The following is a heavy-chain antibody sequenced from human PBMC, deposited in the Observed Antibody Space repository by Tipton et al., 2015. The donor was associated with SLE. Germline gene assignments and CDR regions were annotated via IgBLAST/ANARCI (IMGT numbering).Heavy chain of an antibody. CDR1: GGSINSYY. CDR2: IYYSGNT. J-gene: IGHJ4*02. CDR3: AKNSGSYYFDD. V-gene: IGHV4-59*01. Sequence: TLSLTCTVSGGSINSYYWSWIRQPPGKGLEWIGYIYYSGNTNYNPSLKSRVTISVDTSKNHFSLKLTSVTAADTAVYYCAKNSGSYYFDDWGQGTLVTVSS. D-gene: IGHD3-10*01.